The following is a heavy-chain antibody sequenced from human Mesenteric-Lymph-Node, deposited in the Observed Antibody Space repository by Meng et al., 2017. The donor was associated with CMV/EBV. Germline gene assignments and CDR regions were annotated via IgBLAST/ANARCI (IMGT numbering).Heavy chain of an antibody. CDR3: ARGSSYDILTGYFDY. J-gene: IGHJ4*02. Sequence: QVQFHQLCAGRLKPSVTLSVTCAVYGGAFSGYYWTWIRQSPEKGLEWIGEINHSGSTTYNPSFSSRIIISVDTSTNQISLNMSSVTAADTAVYYCARGSSYDILTGYFDYWGQGALVTVSS. V-gene: IGHV4-34*01. D-gene: IGHD3-9*01. CDR2: INHSGST. CDR1: GGAFSGYY.